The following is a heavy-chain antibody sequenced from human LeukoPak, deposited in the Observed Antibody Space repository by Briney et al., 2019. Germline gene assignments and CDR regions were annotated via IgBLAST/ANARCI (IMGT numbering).Heavy chain of an antibody. CDR2: ISTSGSTM. Sequence: AGGSLRLSCAASGFTVSTNYMNWVRQAPGKGLGWLSYISTSGSTMHYADSVKGRFTISRDNAKNSLYLQMNSLRGEDTAVYYCAREKSQTYSGSFGYWGQGTLVTVSS. V-gene: IGHV3-48*03. D-gene: IGHD1-26*01. J-gene: IGHJ4*02. CDR1: GFTVSTNY. CDR3: AREKSQTYSGSFGY.